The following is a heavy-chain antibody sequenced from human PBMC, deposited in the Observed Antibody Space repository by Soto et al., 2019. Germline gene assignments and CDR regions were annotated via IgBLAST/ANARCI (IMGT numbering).Heavy chain of an antibody. CDR1: GDSIISSSYY. Sequence: QLQLQESGPGLVKPSETLSLTCTVSGDSIISSSYYWAWIRQSPGKGLEWIGNIYYSGSTYYNLSLKSRVTMSVDTSKNQFSLKISSVTAADTSVYYCARIVVIPAAPDYYNYYGVDVWGQGTTVIVSS. J-gene: IGHJ6*02. V-gene: IGHV4-39*01. D-gene: IGHD2-2*01. CDR3: ARIVVIPAAPDYYNYYGVDV. CDR2: IYYSGST.